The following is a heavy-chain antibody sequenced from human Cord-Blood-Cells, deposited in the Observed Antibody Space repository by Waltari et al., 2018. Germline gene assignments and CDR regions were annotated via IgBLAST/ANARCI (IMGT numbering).Heavy chain of an antibody. Sequence: QVQLQESGPGLVKPSQTLSLTCTVSGGSISSGSYYWSWIRQPAGKGLEWIGYIYTSGNTNYDPSLKIRVTISVETSKNPFSLKLSSVTAADTAVYYCARGSIVVVPAAHFDPWGQGTLVTVSS. D-gene: IGHD2-2*01. CDR2: IYTSGNT. V-gene: IGHV4-61*09. CDR1: GGSISSGSYY. J-gene: IGHJ5*02. CDR3: ARGSIVVVPAAHFDP.